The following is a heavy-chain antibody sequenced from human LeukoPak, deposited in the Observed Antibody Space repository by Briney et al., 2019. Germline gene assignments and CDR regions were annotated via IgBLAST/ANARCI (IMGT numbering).Heavy chain of an antibody. D-gene: IGHD6-6*01. Sequence: PSETLSLTCTVSGGSISSSSYYWGWIRQPPGKGLEWIGSIYYSGSTYYNPSLKSRVTISVDTPKNQFSLKLSSVTAADTAVYYCARHRGSSSEFDPWGLGTLVTISS. CDR3: ARHRGSSSEFDP. CDR1: GGSISSSSYY. J-gene: IGHJ5*02. V-gene: IGHV4-39*01. CDR2: IYYSGST.